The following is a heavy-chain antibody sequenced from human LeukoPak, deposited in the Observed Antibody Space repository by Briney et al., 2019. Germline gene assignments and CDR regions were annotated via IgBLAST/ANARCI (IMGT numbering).Heavy chain of an antibody. D-gene: IGHD3-10*01. V-gene: IGHV3-73*01. CDR1: GFTFSGSA. J-gene: IGHJ6*02. CDR3: TRRGEKKYYYYGMDV. CDR2: IRSKANSYAT. Sequence: RSGGSLRLSCAASGFTFSGSAMHWVRQASGKGLEWVGRIRSKANSYATAYAASVKGRFTISRDGSKNTAYLQMNSLKTEDTAVYYCTRRGEKKYYYYGMDVWGQGTTVTVSS.